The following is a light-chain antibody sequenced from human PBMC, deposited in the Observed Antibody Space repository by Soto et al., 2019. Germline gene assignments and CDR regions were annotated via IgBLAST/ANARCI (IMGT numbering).Light chain of an antibody. V-gene: IGLV1-40*01. Sequence: QSVLTQPPSVSGAPGQRVTISWTGSSSNIGAGYDVHWYQQLPGTAPKLLIYGNSNRPSGVPYRFSGSKSGTSASLAITGLQAEDEADYYCQSYDSSLSGSVFGGGTKLTVL. CDR2: GNS. J-gene: IGLJ2*01. CDR1: SSNIGAGYD. CDR3: QSYDSSLSGSV.